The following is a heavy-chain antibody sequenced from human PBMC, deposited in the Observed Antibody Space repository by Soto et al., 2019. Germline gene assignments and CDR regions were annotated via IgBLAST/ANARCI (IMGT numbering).Heavy chain of an antibody. CDR2: IHHSGST. V-gene: IGHV4-31*03. CDR1: GGSISSGGYY. J-gene: IGHJ3*02. D-gene: IGHD3-9*01. Sequence: SETLSLTCNVSGGSISSGGYYWTWIRQHPGKGLEWIGNIHHSGSTFYNPSLKSRVSISVDTSKNQFSLKLSSVTAADTAVYYCARYFDWPSAFDIWGQGTMVTVSS. CDR3: ARYFDWPSAFDI.